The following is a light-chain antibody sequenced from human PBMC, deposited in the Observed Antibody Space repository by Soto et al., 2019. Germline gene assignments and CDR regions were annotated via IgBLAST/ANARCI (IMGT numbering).Light chain of an antibody. Sequence: DIQLTQSPSFLSASVGDRVTITCRASQGISSSLAWYQQKPGKAPKLLIYAASTLQSGVPLRFSGSGSGTEFTLTINSLQPEDFATYYCQQLNSFPLTFGGGTKVEIK. J-gene: IGKJ4*01. CDR1: QGISSS. CDR2: AAS. CDR3: QQLNSFPLT. V-gene: IGKV1-9*01.